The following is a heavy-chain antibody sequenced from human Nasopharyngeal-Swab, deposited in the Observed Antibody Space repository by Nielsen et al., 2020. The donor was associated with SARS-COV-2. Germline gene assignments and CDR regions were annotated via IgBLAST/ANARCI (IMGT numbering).Heavy chain of an antibody. CDR2: IGTAGDA. CDR3: ARGGLDSSSWYGYYFDY. CDR1: GFTFSSYD. V-gene: IGHV3-13*01. Sequence: GESLKISCAASGFTFSSYDMHWVRQATGKGLEWVSAIGTAGDAYYPDSVKGRFTISRDNSKNTLYLQMNSLRAEDTAVYYCARGGLDSSSWYGYYFDYWGQGTLVTVSS. J-gene: IGHJ4*02. D-gene: IGHD6-13*01.